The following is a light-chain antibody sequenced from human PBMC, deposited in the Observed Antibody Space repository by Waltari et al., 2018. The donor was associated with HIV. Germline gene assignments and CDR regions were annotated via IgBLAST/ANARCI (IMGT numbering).Light chain of an antibody. CDR1: QSVSIN. CDR3: QQYHNWPPYT. Sequence: EIVMTQSPATLSVSAGESVTLSCRASQSVSINVAWYQQRPGQGPRLLIYRASTRATNVSARFSGGGSGTEFTLSISSLQSEDFAVYYCQQYHNWPPYTFGQGTKLELK. J-gene: IGKJ2*01. V-gene: IGKV3-15*01. CDR2: RAS.